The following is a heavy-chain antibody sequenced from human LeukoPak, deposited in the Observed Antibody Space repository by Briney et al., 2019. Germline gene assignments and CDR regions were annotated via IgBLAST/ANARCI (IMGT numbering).Heavy chain of an antibody. CDR3: ARVAGFGERGMDV. CDR2: INPNSGDT. J-gene: IGHJ6*02. V-gene: IGHV1-2*02. D-gene: IGHD3-10*01. Sequence: GASVKVSCKASGYTFTGFYMHWVRQAPGQGLEWMGWINPNSGDTNYAQKFQDRVTMTRDTSISIAYMELSRLRSDDTAVYYCARVAGFGERGMDVWGQGTTVTVSS. CDR1: GYTFTGFY.